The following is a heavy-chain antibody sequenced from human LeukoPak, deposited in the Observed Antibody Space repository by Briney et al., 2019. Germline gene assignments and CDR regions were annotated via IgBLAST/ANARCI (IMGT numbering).Heavy chain of an antibody. D-gene: IGHD2-21*02. CDR1: GYTFTSYG. CDR2: ISAYNGNT. CDR3: ARADCLVTCYYGMDV. J-gene: IGHJ6*02. Sequence: ASVKVSCKASGYTFTSYGISWVRQAPGQGLEWMGWISAYNGNTNYAQKLQGRVTMTTDTSTSTAYMELRSLRSDDTAVYYCARADCLVTCYYGMDVWGQGTTVTVSS. V-gene: IGHV1-18*01.